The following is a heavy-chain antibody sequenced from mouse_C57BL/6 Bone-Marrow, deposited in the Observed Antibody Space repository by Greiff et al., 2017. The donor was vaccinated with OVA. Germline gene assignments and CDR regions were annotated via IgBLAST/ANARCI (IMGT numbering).Heavy chain of an antibody. CDR3: ALYGSRPYWYFDV. V-gene: IGHV14-3*01. CDR2: IDPANGNT. J-gene: IGHJ1*03. CDR1: GFNIKNTY. D-gene: IGHD1-1*01. Sequence: VQLKESVAELVRPGASVKLSCTASGFNIKNTYMHWVKQRPEQGLEWIGRIDPANGNTKYAPKFQGKATITADTSSNTAYLQLSSLTSEDTAIYYCALYGSRPYWYFDVWGTGTTVTVSS.